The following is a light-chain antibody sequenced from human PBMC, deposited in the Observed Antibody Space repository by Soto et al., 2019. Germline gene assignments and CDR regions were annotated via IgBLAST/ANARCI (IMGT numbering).Light chain of an antibody. CDR3: QSYDRSLSGSV. CDR1: SSNIGAGFA. J-gene: IGLJ2*01. CDR2: DNT. Sequence: QSALTQPPSVSGAPGHRVTISCTGSSSNIGAGFAVHWYQQLPGAVPRLLIYDNTNRPSGIPDRFSGSTSGTSASLTVTGLQAEDEADYSCQSYDRSLSGSVFGGGTQLTVL. V-gene: IGLV1-40*01.